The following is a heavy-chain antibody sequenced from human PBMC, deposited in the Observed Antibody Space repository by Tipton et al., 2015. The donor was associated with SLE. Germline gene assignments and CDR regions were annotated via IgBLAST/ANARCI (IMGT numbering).Heavy chain of an antibody. Sequence: TLSLTCTVSGGSISSGGYYWSWIRQHPGKGLEWIGEINHSGSTNYNPSLKSRVTISVDTSKNQFSLKLSSVTAADTAVYYCASRLHFAFDIWGQGTMVTVSS. CDR1: GGSISSGGYY. V-gene: IGHV4-31*03. CDR3: ASRLHFAFDI. CDR2: INHSGST. D-gene: IGHD4-11*01. J-gene: IGHJ3*02.